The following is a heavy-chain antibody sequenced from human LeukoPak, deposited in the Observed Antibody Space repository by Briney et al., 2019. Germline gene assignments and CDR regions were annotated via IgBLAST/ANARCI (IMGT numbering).Heavy chain of an antibody. V-gene: IGHV4-59*01. CDR1: GGSISSYY. CDR3: ARGKEVITMLRGLKPGYYFDY. Sequence: PSETLSLTCTVSGGSISSYYWSWIRQPPGKGLEWIGYMYYSGGTNYNPSLKSRVTMSVDTSKNQFSLKLSSVTAADTAVYYCARGKEVITMLRGLKPGYYFDYWGQGTLVTVSS. J-gene: IGHJ4*02. CDR2: MYYSGGT. D-gene: IGHD3-10*01.